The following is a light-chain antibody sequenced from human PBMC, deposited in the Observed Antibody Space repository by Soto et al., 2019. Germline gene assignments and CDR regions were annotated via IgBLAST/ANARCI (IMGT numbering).Light chain of an antibody. J-gene: IGLJ2*01. V-gene: IGLV2-14*01. CDR3: TSYTTSSARVV. CDR2: EVS. CDR1: SSDVGGYNY. Sequence: QSALTQPASVSGSPGQSITISCTGTSSDVGGYNYVSWYQQHPGKAPKLMIYEVSHRPSGVSNRFSGSKSGITASLTISGRQAEDEADYYCTSYTTSSARVVFGGGTQLTVL.